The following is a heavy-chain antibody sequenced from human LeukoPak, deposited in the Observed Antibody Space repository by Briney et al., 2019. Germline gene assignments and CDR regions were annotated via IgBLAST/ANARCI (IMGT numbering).Heavy chain of an antibody. J-gene: IGHJ4*02. D-gene: IGHD3-22*01. CDR2: ISSSGSTI. V-gene: IGHV3-11*04. CDR3: ARGFAMIVVVTPFDY. CDR1: GFTFSDYY. Sequence: GGSLRLSCAASGFTFSDYYMSWIRQAPGKGLEWVSYISSSGSTIYYADSVKGRFTISRDNSKNTLYLQMNSLRAEDTAVYYCARGFAMIVVVTPFDYWGQGTLVTVSS.